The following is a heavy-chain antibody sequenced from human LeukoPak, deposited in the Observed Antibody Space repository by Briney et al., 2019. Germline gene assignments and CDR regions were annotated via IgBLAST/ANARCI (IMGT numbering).Heavy chain of an antibody. J-gene: IGHJ4*02. V-gene: IGHV3-9*01. CDR1: GFTFDDYA. Sequence: PGGSLRLSCAAPGFTFDDYAMHWVRQAPGKGLEWVAGISWDRGTIGYADSVKGRFTISRDNAKNPLYLQMNSLRAEDTAVYYCVKAAVAGTRGFDYWGQGNLVTVSS. CDR2: ISWDRGTI. CDR3: VKAAVAGTRGFDY. D-gene: IGHD6-19*01.